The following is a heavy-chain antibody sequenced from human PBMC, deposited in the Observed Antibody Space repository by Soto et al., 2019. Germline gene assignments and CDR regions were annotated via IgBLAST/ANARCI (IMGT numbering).Heavy chain of an antibody. V-gene: IGHV4-31*03. CDR2: IYYSGST. CDR1: GASISSGGHY. J-gene: IGHJ5*02. Sequence: QVQLQESGPGLVKPSQTLSLTCTVSGASISSGGHYWSWIRQHPGKGLEWIGYIYYSGSTYYNPSLNSRLIITVDTSKNQCSLKLNSVTAADTAVYYCAREIVVSARRFDPWGQGTLVTVSS. CDR3: AREIVVSARRFDP. D-gene: IGHD3-22*01.